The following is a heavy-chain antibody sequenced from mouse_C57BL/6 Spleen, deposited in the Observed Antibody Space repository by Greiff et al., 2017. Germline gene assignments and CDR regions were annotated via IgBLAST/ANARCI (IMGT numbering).Heavy chain of an antibody. CDR3: ARAALLRKNAMDY. V-gene: IGHV7-3*01. Sequence: EVKLVESGGGLVQPGGSLSLSCAASGFTFTDYYMRWVRQPPGKALEWLGFIRNNTNGYTTEYSASVKGRFTISRDKSQSILYLHMNARRAEDSATYDCARAALLRKNAMDYWGQGTSVTVSA. D-gene: IGHD1-1*01. J-gene: IGHJ4*01. CDR1: GFTFTDYY. CDR2: IRNNTNGYTT.